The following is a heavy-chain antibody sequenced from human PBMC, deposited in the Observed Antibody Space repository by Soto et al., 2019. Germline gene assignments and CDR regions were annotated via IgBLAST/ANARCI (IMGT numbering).Heavy chain of an antibody. V-gene: IGHV3-66*04. CDR3: ARHGYNYGGGYFDY. CDR1: GVTVSSNY. Sequence: EVQLVESGGGLVQPGGSLRLSCAXSGVTVSSNYMSWVRQAPGKGLEWVSVIYSGGSTYYADSVKGRFTISRDNSKNTLYLQMNSLRAEDTAVYYCARHGYNYGGGYFDYWGQGTLVTVSS. J-gene: IGHJ4*02. D-gene: IGHD5-18*01. CDR2: IYSGGST.